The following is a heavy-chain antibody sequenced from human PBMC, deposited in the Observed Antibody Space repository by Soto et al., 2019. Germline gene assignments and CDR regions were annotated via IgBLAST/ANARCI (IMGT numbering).Heavy chain of an antibody. CDR3: ARDGYSNPRYFDF. V-gene: IGHV4-34*01. Sequence: QVQLQQWGAGLLKPSETLSLTCAVYGAPFSGYYWSWIRQPPGKGLEWIGEINHSGSTNYNPSLKSRVTISVDTSRNQFSLQMTSVTTADTAVYYCARDGYSNPRYFDFWGRGTPVTVSS. CDR2: INHSGST. J-gene: IGHJ2*01. CDR1: GAPFSGYY. D-gene: IGHD4-4*01.